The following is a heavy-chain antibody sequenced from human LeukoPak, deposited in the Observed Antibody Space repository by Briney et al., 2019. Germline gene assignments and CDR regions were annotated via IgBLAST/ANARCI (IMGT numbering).Heavy chain of an antibody. V-gene: IGHV1-2*06. Sequence: ASVKVSCKASRYTFTGYYMHWVRQAPGQGLEWMGRINPNSGGTNYAQKFQGRVTMTRDTSISTAYMELSRLRSDDTAVYYCARDPLGYCSSTSCSDYWGQGTLVTVSS. CDR2: INPNSGGT. CDR1: RYTFTGYY. D-gene: IGHD2-2*01. J-gene: IGHJ4*02. CDR3: ARDPLGYCSSTSCSDY.